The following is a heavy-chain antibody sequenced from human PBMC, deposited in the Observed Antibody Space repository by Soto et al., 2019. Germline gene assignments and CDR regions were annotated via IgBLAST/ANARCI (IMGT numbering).Heavy chain of an antibody. V-gene: IGHV1-18*01. CDR1: GYTFTSYG. J-gene: IGHJ5*02. CDR3: ARGRRSRYCISTSCVRWENWFDP. D-gene: IGHD2-2*01. CDR2: ISAYNGNT. Sequence: ASVKVSCKASGYTFTSYGISWVRQAPGQGLEWMGWISAYNGNTNYAQKLQGRVTMTTDTSTSTAYMELRSLRSDDTAVYYCARGRRSRYCISTSCVRWENWFDPWGQGTLVTVSS.